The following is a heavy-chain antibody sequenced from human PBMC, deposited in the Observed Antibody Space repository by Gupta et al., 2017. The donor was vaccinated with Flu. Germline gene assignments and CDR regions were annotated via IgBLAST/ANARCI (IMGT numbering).Heavy chain of an antibody. CDR2: IGRSSTYT. J-gene: IGHJ5*02. CDR3: AREKKYSSAWLNNWFDP. V-gene: IGHV3-11*05. D-gene: IGHD6-13*01. Sequence: QVHLEESGGGLVTPGGSLRLSCAASGFTFSDYHMSWIRQAPGKGLEWLSSIGRSSTYTNYAESVEGRFTISRDNARNSVYLQMNSLRIEDTAVYYCAREKKYSSAWLNNWFDPWGQGTQVIVSS. CDR1: GFTFSDYH.